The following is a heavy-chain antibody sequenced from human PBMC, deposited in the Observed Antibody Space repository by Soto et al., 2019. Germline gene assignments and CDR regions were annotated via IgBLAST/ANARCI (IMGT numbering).Heavy chain of an antibody. CDR1: GYTFTSYG. J-gene: IGHJ4*02. CDR2: ISTDKGNT. CDR3: ATRSPAFDY. V-gene: IGHV1-18*01. Sequence: QVQLVQSGPEVKKPGASVKVSCKTSGYTFTSYGITWARQAPGQGLEWMGWISTDKGNTKYAQKFQGRVTMTTDTSTSTAYMELRSLTSDDTAVYYCATRSPAFDYWGQGTLVTVSS.